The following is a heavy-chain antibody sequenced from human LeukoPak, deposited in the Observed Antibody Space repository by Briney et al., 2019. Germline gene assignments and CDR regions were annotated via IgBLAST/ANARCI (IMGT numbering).Heavy chain of an antibody. CDR1: GGSISSYY. Sequence: KPSETLSLTCTVSGGSISSYYWSWIRQPAGKGLEWIGRIYTSGSTNYNPSLKSRVTMSVDTSKTQFSLKLSSVTAADTAVYYCARESTYYYDSSGYSNWFDPWGQGTLVTVSS. J-gene: IGHJ5*02. V-gene: IGHV4-4*07. CDR2: IYTSGST. CDR3: ARESTYYYDSSGYSNWFDP. D-gene: IGHD3-22*01.